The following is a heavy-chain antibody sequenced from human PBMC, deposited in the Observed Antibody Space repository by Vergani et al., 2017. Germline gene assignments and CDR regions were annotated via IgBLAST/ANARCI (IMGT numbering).Heavy chain of an antibody. CDR1: GGSITSSSYY. Sequence: QAQLQESGPGLVKPSETLYLTCTVSGGSITSSSYYWGWIRQPPGKGLEWIGNIYHSGGAYYNPSLKGRVTISVDTSKNQFSLEVTSVTAADTAIYFCARTESFILRYFHWALWGQGTLVTVSS. J-gene: IGHJ4*02. V-gene: IGHV4-39*01. CDR2: IYHSGGA. CDR3: ARTESFILRYFHWAL. D-gene: IGHD3-9*01.